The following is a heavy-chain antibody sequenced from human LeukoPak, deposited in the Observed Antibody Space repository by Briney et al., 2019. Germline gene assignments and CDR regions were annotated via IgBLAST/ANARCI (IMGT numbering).Heavy chain of an antibody. Sequence: GGSLRLSCAASGFTFSSYGMHWVRQAPGQGLEWMGWINPNSGGTNYAQKFQGRVTMTRDTSISTAYMELSRLRSDDTAVYYCARVRGVDYYYYMDVWGKGTTVTISS. CDR1: GFTFSSYG. D-gene: IGHD1-26*01. CDR2: INPNSGGT. V-gene: IGHV1-2*02. CDR3: ARVRGVDYYYYMDV. J-gene: IGHJ6*03.